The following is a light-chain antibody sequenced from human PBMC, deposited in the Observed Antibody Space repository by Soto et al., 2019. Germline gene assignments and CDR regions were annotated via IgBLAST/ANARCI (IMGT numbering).Light chain of an antibody. Sequence: EIALTQSPATLSVSPGERATLSCRASQSVSSNLAWYQQKPGQAPRLLIYGASSRATGIPDRFSGSGSGTDFTLTISSLEPEDFAVYYCQQRSNWPWTFGQGTKVDIK. V-gene: IGKV3-11*01. CDR3: QQRSNWPWT. CDR2: GAS. CDR1: QSVSSN. J-gene: IGKJ1*01.